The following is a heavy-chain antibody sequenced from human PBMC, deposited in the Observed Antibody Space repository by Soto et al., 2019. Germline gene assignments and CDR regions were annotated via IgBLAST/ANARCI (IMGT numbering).Heavy chain of an antibody. CDR1: GFTFSSYA. D-gene: IGHD4-17*01. CDR2: ISYAGGDSK. Sequence: SLRLSCAASGFTFSSYAMHWVRQAPGKGLEWVAVISYAGGDSKYYADSVKGRFTISRDNSKSTLYLQMNSLRPEDTAVYYCARDKRDTYGDYVDYWGQGALVTVSS. CDR3: ARDKRDTYGDYVDY. V-gene: IGHV3-30-3*01. J-gene: IGHJ4*02.